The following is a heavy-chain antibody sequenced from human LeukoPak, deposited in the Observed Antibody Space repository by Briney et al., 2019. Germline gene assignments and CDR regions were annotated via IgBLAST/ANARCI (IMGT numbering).Heavy chain of an antibody. CDR2: ISSSSSYI. CDR3: ASAHYDSSGYYQGSAFDI. D-gene: IGHD3-22*01. CDR1: GFTFSSYS. V-gene: IGHV3-21*01. Sequence: PGGSLRLSCAASGFTFSSYSMNWVRQAPGKGLEWVSSISSSSSYIYYADSVKGRFTISRDNAKNSLYLQMNSLRAEDTAVYYCASAHYDSSGYYQGSAFDIWGQGTMVTVSS. J-gene: IGHJ3*02.